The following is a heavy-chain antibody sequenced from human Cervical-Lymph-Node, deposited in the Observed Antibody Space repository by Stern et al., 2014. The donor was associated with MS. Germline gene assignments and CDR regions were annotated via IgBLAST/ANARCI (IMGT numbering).Heavy chain of an antibody. CDR3: ATGVDAAYFFDL. D-gene: IGHD3-3*01. V-gene: IGHV1-69*01. CDR1: GGTLSNYA. Sequence: MQLVESGAEVKKPGSSVKVSCKASGGTLSNYAINWVRQAPGQGPEWMGGIIPIFGRTNYAQKFQGRVTITADESANTEYMELSSLRSEDTAVYYCATGVDAAYFFDLWGQGTLVTVS. CDR2: IIPIFGRT. J-gene: IGHJ4*02.